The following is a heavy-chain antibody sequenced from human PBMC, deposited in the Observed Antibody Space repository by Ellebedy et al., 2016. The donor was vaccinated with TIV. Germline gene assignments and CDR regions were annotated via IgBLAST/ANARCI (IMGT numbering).Heavy chain of an antibody. J-gene: IGHJ4*02. CDR3: VRYARLADF. CDR2: ISGSSSDT. V-gene: IGHV3-11*03. Sequence: GESLKISCAASGFTFSDYYMNWIRQAPGKGLEWISYISGSSSDTNYADSVKGRFTISRDNAKNSLFLQMNSLRAEDTAIYYCVRYARLADFWGQGTLVTVS. CDR1: GFTFSDYY.